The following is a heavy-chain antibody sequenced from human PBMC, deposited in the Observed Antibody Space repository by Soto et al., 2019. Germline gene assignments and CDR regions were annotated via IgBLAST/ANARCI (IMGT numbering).Heavy chain of an antibody. J-gene: IGHJ4*02. CDR1: GFTFSSYG. Sequence: GGSLRLSCAASGFTFSSYGMHWVRQAPGKGLEWVAVISYDGSNKYYADSVKGRFTISRDNSKNTLYLQMNSLRAEDTAVYYCATDLLYSYGYPYYFDYWGQGTLVTVSS. CDR2: ISYDGSNK. CDR3: ATDLLYSYGYPYYFDY. D-gene: IGHD5-18*01. V-gene: IGHV3-30*03.